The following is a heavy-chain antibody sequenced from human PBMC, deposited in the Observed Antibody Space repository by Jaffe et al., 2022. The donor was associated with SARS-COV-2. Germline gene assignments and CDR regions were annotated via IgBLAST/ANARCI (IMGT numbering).Heavy chain of an antibody. D-gene: IGHD3-22*01. CDR3: ATPTTYDSSGRDAFDI. CDR2: FDPEDGET. Sequence: QVQLVQSGAEVKKPGASVKVSCKVSGYTLTELSMHWVRQAPGKGLEWMGGFDPEDGETIYAQKFQGRVTMTEDTSTDTAYMELSSLRSEDTAVYYCATPTTYDSSGRDAFDIWGQGTMVTVSS. V-gene: IGHV1-24*01. J-gene: IGHJ3*02. CDR1: GYTLTELS.